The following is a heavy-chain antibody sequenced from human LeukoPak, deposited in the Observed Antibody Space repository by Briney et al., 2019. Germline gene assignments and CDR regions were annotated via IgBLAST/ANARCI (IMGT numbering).Heavy chain of an antibody. CDR2: IHNSGGGT. J-gene: IGHJ4*02. V-gene: IGHV3-23*01. Sequence: GGSLRLSCAASGFTFSSYAMSWVRQAPGKGLEWVSGIHNSGGGTYYADSVKGRFTISRDNSKKTLYLQMNSLRVEDTAIYYCVKEYSSGWTYYFDYWGQGTLVTVSS. D-gene: IGHD6-19*01. CDR1: GFTFSSYA. CDR3: VKEYSSGWTYYFDY.